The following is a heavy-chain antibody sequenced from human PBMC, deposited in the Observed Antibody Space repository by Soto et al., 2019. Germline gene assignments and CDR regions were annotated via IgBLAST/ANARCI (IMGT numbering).Heavy chain of an antibody. D-gene: IGHD1-26*01. CDR2: IYHSGST. CDR1: GGSISSGGYS. J-gene: IGHJ5*02. Sequence: QLQLQESGSGLVKPSQTLSLTCAVSGGSISSGGYSWSWIRQPPGKGLECIGYIYHSGSTYYNPSHKSRVTISVNRSKTQFSLKLSSVTAADTAVYYWASRPSGSGFDPWGQGTLVTVSS. V-gene: IGHV4-30-2*01. CDR3: ASRPSGSGFDP.